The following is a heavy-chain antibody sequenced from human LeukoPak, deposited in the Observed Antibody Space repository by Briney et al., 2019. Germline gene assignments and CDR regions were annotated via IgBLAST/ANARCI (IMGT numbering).Heavy chain of an antibody. Sequence: GGSLRLSCAASGFTFSSYGMHWVRQAPGKGLEWVGVIWYDGSNKYYADSVKGRFTISRDNSKNTLYLQMNSLRAEDTAVYYCARGQILLWFGDPFDYWGQGTLVTVSS. J-gene: IGHJ4*02. CDR1: GFTFSSYG. D-gene: IGHD3-10*01. CDR3: ARGQILLWFGDPFDY. CDR2: IWYDGSNK. V-gene: IGHV3-33*01.